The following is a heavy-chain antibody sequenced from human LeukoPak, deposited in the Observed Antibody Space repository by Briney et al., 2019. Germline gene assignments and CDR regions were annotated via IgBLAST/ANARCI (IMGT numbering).Heavy chain of an antibody. D-gene: IGHD3-22*01. V-gene: IGHV4-34*01. Sequence: SETLSLTCAVYGGSFSGYYWSWIRQPPGKGLEWIGEINHSGSTNYNPSLKSRVTISVDTSKNQFSLKLSSVTAADTAVYYCARRATYYYDSSGYYWGQGTLVNVSS. CDR1: GGSFSGYY. CDR3: ARRATYYYDSSGYY. J-gene: IGHJ4*02. CDR2: INHSGST.